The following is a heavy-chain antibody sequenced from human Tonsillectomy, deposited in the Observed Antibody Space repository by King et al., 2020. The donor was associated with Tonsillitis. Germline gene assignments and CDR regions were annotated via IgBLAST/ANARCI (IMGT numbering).Heavy chain of an antibody. V-gene: IGHV3-64D*06. CDR3: VKWQIQGGFDY. CDR1: RFTFSTNA. Sequence: VQLVESGGGLVQPGGSLRLSCSASRFTFSTNAMHWVRQAPGKGLEYVSAISSNGGNTYYADSVKGRFTISRDNSKNTLYLQMSSLRTEDTAVYYCVKWQIQGGFDYWGQGTLVTVSS. D-gene: IGHD5-18*01. CDR2: ISSNGGNT. J-gene: IGHJ4*02.